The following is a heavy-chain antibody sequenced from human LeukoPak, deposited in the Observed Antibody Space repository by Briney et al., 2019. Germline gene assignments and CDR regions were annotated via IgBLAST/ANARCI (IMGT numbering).Heavy chain of an antibody. Sequence: GGSLRLSCAASRFTFNSYAMSWVRQAPGKGLEWVSVIGGSNGITFYVGSVKGRFTISRDNSKDTLYLQMNSLRAEDTAVYYCAKDPPLAARPIDYWGQGTLVTVSS. CDR3: AKDPPLAARPIDY. J-gene: IGHJ4*02. CDR1: RFTFNSYA. D-gene: IGHD6-6*01. V-gene: IGHV3-23*01. CDR2: IGGSNGIT.